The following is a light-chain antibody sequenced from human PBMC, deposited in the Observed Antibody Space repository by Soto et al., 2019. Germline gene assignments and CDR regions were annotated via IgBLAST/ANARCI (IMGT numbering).Light chain of an antibody. CDR1: QDVNIN. CDR3: QQYETLTRT. V-gene: IGKV1-33*01. J-gene: IGKJ5*01. CDR2: NXS. Sequence: DIQMTQSLSSLPASLGDRVTLPXQASQDVNINLIWYQQEPGXGPKXXXDNXSDLESGGPSRLSGSGSGTGFTFTISSLQPEDFAKYYCQQYETLTRTFGQGTRLDI.